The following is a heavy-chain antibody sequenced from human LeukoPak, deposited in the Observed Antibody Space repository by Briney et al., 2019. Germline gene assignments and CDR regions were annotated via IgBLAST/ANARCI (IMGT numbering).Heavy chain of an antibody. V-gene: IGHV4-30-2*01. D-gene: IGHD2-2*01. CDR3: ARYQLRTYYFDY. J-gene: IGHJ4*02. CDR1: GGSISSGSYY. CDR2: IYHSGST. Sequence: SETLSLTCTVSGGSISSGSYYWSWIRQPPGKGLEWIGDIYHSGSTYYNPSLKSRVTISVDRSKNQFSLKLSSVTAADTAVYYCARYQLRTYYFDYWGQGTLVTVSS.